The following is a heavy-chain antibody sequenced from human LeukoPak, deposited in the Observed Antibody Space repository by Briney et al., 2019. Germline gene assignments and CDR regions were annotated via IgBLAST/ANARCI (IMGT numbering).Heavy chain of an antibody. J-gene: IGHJ4*02. D-gene: IGHD3-10*01. CDR3: ARSTLWFGADY. V-gene: IGHV3-53*01. CDR1: GFTVSSNY. CDR2: IYSGGRT. Sequence: GGSLRLSCAASGFTVSSNYMSWVRQAPGKGLEWVSVIYSGGRTYYADSVKGRFTISRDNSKNTLYLQMNSLRAEDTAVYYCARSTLWFGADYWGQGTLVTVSS.